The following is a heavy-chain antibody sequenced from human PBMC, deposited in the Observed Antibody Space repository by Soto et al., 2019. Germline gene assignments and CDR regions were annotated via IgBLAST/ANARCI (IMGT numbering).Heavy chain of an antibody. V-gene: IGHV3-33*01. D-gene: IGHD2-15*01. CDR2: MWNDGSNK. CDR3: ARDGYCSGGSCYSVPVFDY. CDR1: GFTFSSYG. J-gene: IGHJ4*02. Sequence: QVQLVESGGGVVQPGRSLRLSCAASGFTFSSYGMHWVRQAPGKGLEWVAVMWNDGSNKYYADSVKSRFTISRDNSKNTLYVQMNGLRAEDTAVYYCARDGYCSGGSCYSVPVFDYWGQGALVTVSS.